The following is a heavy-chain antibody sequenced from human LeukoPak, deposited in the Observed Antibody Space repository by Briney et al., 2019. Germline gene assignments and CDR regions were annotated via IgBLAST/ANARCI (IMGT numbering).Heavy chain of an antibody. V-gene: IGHV3-23*01. Sequence: GGSLRLSCVASGFTFNSYAMYWVHQAPGKGLEWVAGVFGSGGSAHYTDSVEGRFTIFRDNSKNTVYLQMSSLRAEDTAVYYCGKTTVGYSSGRYPGWPIDYWGQGTLVTVSS. D-gene: IGHD6-19*01. CDR2: VFGSGGSA. CDR3: GKTTVGYSSGRYPGWPIDY. J-gene: IGHJ4*02. CDR1: GFTFNSYA.